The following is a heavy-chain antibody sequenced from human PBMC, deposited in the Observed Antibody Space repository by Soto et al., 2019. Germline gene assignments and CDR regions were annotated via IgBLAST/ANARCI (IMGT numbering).Heavy chain of an antibody. Sequence: AGSVKVSFKASGDTFTAFYIHWVRQAPGQGLEWMGWINPNTGGTNYAQKFQDRVNMTGDSSISTAYMELSSLRSEDTAVYYCAKDRDGEMATILAIGYWSQGTXVTV. CDR3: AKDRDGEMATILAIGY. CDR1: GDTFTAFY. V-gene: IGHV1-2*02. D-gene: IGHD5-12*01. J-gene: IGHJ4*02. CDR2: INPNTGGT.